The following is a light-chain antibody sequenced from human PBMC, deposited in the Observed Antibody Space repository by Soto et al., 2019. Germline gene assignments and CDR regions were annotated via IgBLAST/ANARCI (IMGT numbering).Light chain of an antibody. V-gene: IGKV3-11*01. CDR1: QSFRGL. CDR3: QQRQMWHIT. CDR2: DAY. Sequence: VLTQSPVTLSLSPGERATLSCRASQSFRGLLAWYQQKPGQAPRLLIYDAYNRATGIPPRFSGSGSGTDFTLTISSLEPEDSAVYYCQQRQMWHITFGKGTRLEIK. J-gene: IGKJ5*01.